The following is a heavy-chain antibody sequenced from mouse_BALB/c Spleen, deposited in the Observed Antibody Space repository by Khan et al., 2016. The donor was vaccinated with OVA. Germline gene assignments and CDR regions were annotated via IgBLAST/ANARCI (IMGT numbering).Heavy chain of an antibody. Sequence: EVQLVESGPGLVKPSQSLSLTCTVTGYSITSDYAWNWLRQFPGNQLEWMGYISSTGSTSYNPSLKSRISFPRDPSKNQFFLQLKSVTTEDTATYYCARSLYYSYGYALDCWGRGTSVTVSS. CDR3: ARSLYYSYGYALDC. CDR1: GYSITSDYA. J-gene: IGHJ4*01. D-gene: IGHD2-14*01. CDR2: ISSTGST. V-gene: IGHV3-2*02.